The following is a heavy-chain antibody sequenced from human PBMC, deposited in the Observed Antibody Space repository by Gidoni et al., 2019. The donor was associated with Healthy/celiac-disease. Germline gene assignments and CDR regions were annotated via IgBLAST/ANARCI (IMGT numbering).Heavy chain of an antibody. D-gene: IGHD1-1*01. CDR3: GFGSTGPFDY. CDR1: GRSISSGGSY. CDR2: ISYSGST. Sequence: QLQLQESGPGLVKPPQTLSLTCTVSGRSISSGGSYWSWIRQHPGKGLEWIGYISYSGSTYYNPSLKSRVTISVDTSKNQFSLKLSSVTAADTAVYYCGFGSTGPFDYWGQGTLVTVSS. V-gene: IGHV4-31*03. J-gene: IGHJ4*02.